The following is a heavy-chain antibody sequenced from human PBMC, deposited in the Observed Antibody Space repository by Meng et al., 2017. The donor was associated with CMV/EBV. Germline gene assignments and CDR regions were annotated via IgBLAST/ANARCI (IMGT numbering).Heavy chain of an antibody. CDR2: IYYSGST. CDR1: GGSISSSSYY. V-gene: IGHV4-39*07. Sequence: GSLRPSCTVSGGSISSSSYYWGWIRQPPGKGLEWIGSIYYSGSTYYNPSLKSRVTISVDTSKNQFSLKLSSVTAADTAVYYCARDRWLLNNWFDPWGQGTLVTVSS. D-gene: IGHD2-15*01. CDR3: ARDRWLLNNWFDP. J-gene: IGHJ5*02.